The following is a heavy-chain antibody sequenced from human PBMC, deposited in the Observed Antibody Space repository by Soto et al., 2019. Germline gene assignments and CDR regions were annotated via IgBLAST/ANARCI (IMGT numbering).Heavy chain of an antibody. V-gene: IGHV4-59*01. D-gene: IGHD3-10*01. J-gene: IGHJ3*02. CDR2: IYYSGST. CDR1: GGSISSYY. CDR3: ARDPRGAFDI. Sequence: SETLSLTCTVSGGSISSYYWSWIRQPPGKGLEWIGYIYYSGSTNYNPSLKSRVTISVDTSKNQFSLKLSSVTAADTAVYYCARDPRGAFDIWGQGTMVTVSS.